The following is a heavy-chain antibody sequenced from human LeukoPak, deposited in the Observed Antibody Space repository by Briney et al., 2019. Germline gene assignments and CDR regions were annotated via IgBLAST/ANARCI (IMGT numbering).Heavy chain of an antibody. V-gene: IGHV4-59*01. Sequence: KPSETLSLTCTVSGGSISSYYWSWIRQPPGKGLEWIGYIYYSGSTNYNPSLKSRVTISVDTSKNQFSLKLSSVTAADTAVYYCARAIVGKEGAFDIWGQGTMVTVSS. J-gene: IGHJ3*02. CDR1: GGSISSYY. CDR3: ARAIVGKEGAFDI. CDR2: IYYSGST. D-gene: IGHD1-26*01.